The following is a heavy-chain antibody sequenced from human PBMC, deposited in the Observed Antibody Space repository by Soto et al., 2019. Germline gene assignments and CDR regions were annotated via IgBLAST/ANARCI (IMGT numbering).Heavy chain of an antibody. CDR1: GGTFSSYT. CDR2: IIPILGIA. J-gene: IGHJ5*02. Sequence: QVQLVQSGAEVKKPGSSVTVSCKASGGTFSSYTISWVRQAPGQGLEWMGRIIPILGIANYAQKFQGRVTITADKSTSTAYMELSSLRSEDTAVYYCARELYGDYVDWFDPWGQGTLVTVSS. V-gene: IGHV1-69*08. D-gene: IGHD4-17*01. CDR3: ARELYGDYVDWFDP.